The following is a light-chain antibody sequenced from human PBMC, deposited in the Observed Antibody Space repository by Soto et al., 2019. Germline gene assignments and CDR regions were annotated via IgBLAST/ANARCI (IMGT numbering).Light chain of an antibody. CDR3: QQYNGYPQT. J-gene: IGKJ2*01. Sequence: DIQMTQSPSTLSASVGDRVTITCRASQSISTWLAWYQQKPGKAPKLLIYKASSLRNGVPSRFSGSGSGTEFTLIIYSIQPADLASYYCQQYNGYPQTFGQGTKLEIK. CDR1: QSISTW. V-gene: IGKV1-5*03. CDR2: KAS.